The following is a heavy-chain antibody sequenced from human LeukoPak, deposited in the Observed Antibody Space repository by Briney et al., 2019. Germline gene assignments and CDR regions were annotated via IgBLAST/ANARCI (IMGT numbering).Heavy chain of an antibody. CDR3: ARDRGGSSWYWFDP. CDR2: INPNSGGT. V-gene: IGHV1-2*02. D-gene: IGHD6-13*01. J-gene: IGHJ5*02. CDR1: GYTFTGYY. Sequence: ASVKVSCKASGYTFTGYYMHWVRQAPGQGLEWMGWINPNSGGTNYAQKFQGRVTMTTDTSTSTAYMELRSLRSDDTAVYYCARDRGGSSWYWFDPWGQGTLVTVSS.